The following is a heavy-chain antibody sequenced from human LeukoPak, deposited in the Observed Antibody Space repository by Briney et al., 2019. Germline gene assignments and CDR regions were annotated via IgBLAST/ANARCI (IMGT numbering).Heavy chain of an antibody. CDR1: GYTFTNYW. J-gene: IGHJ4*02. D-gene: IGHD6-13*01. CDR2: FYPGDSDI. V-gene: IGHV5-51*01. Sequence: GESLKISCKASGYTFTNYWIGWVRQMPGKGLEWMGIFYPGDSDIRYSPSFQGQVTFSADKSISTAYLHWSSLKASDTAMYYCARRPYERSSWMYYFDYWGQGTLVTVSS. CDR3: ARRPYERSSWMYYFDY.